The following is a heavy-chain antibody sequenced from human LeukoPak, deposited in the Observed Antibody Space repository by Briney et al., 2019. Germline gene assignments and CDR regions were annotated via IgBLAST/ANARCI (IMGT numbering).Heavy chain of an antibody. V-gene: IGHV5-51*01. CDR1: GYSFTSYW. D-gene: IGHD6-19*01. Sequence: GESLKISCKGSGYSFTSYWIGWVRQMPGKGLEWMGIIYPGDSDTRYSPSFQGQVTISADKSISTAYLQWSSLKASDTAMYYCARHTSHSSGWATAYYFDYWGQGTLVTVSS. CDR3: ARHTSHSSGWATAYYFDY. J-gene: IGHJ4*02. CDR2: IYPGDSDT.